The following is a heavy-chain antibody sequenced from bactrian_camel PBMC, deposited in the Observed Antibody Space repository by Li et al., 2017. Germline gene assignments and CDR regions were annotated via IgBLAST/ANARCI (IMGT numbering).Heavy chain of an antibody. CDR1: GYAFDYYC. Sequence: HVQLVESGGRSVQAGGSLKLSCTASGYAFDYYCMGWFRQVPGKEREVVAVIDSEEDTGYSDSVKGRFTISRDNAKNTVYLQMNSLELEDTAMYYCATIEGYRDSWYCSRGIGAPVPSDFTYWGQGTQVTVS. D-gene: IGHD6*01. J-gene: IGHJ6*01. CDR3: ATIEGYRDSWYCSRGIGAPVPSDFTY. V-gene: IGHV3S63*01. CDR2: IDSEEDT.